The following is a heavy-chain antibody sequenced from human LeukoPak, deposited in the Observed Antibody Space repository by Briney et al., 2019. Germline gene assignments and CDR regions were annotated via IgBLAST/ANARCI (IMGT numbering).Heavy chain of an antibody. CDR1: GFTFSSYA. D-gene: IGHD6-13*01. Sequence: TGGSLRLSCAASGFTFSSYAMSWVRQAPGKGLEWVAGISGGGGSTDYADSVKGRFTISRDNSKNTLYLQMNSLRAEDTAVYYCARYSRSWYVPIFDYWGQGTLVTVSS. CDR2: ISGGGGST. J-gene: IGHJ4*02. CDR3: ARYSRSWYVPIFDY. V-gene: IGHV3-23*01.